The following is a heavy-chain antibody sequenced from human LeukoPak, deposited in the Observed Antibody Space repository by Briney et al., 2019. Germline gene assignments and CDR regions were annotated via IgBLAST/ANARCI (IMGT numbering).Heavy chain of an antibody. CDR1: GGSISSYY. CDR3: ARQRWFGEFPMFDP. J-gene: IGHJ5*02. D-gene: IGHD3-10*01. CDR2: IYYSGST. V-gene: IGHV4-59*01. Sequence: RSSETLSLTCTVSGGSISSYYWSWIRQPPGKGLEWIGYIYYSGSTNYNPSLKSRVTISVDTSKNQFSLKLSSVTAADTAVYYCARQRWFGEFPMFDPWGQGTLVTVSS.